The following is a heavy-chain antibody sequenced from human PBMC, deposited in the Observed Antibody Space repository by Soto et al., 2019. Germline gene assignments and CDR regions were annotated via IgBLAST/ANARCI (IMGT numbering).Heavy chain of an antibody. D-gene: IGHD5-18*01. CDR2: ISYDGSNK. CDR1: GFTFSSYG. J-gene: IGHJ4*02. Sequence: GGSLRLSCAASGFTFSSYGMHWVRQAPGKGLEWVAVISYDGSNKYYADSVKGRFTISRDNSKNTLYLQMNRLRAEDTAVYYCAKDPSYGIEYYFDYWGQGTLVTVSS. CDR3: AKDPSYGIEYYFDY. V-gene: IGHV3-30*18.